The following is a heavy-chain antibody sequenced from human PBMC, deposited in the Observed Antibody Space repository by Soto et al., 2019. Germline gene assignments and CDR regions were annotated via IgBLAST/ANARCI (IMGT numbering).Heavy chain of an antibody. Sequence: PGGSLRLSCATSGFTFNNYAMSWVRQAPGKGLEWVSVISGSAGSTFYADSVKGRFTISRDNSKNTVYLQMNSLRVEDTAVYYCAKEEGSTWYPTDYWGQGTLVTVSS. V-gene: IGHV3-23*01. J-gene: IGHJ4*02. CDR3: AKEEGSTWYPTDY. CDR1: GFTFNNYA. D-gene: IGHD6-13*01. CDR2: ISGSAGST.